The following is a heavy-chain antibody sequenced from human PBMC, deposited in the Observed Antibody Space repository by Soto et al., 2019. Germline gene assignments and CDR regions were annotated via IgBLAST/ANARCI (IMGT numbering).Heavy chain of an antibody. D-gene: IGHD6-13*01. CDR2: ISSSSSTI. J-gene: IGHJ6*03. CDR3: AREWNIAAAGTVYYYYMDV. Sequence: GGSLRLSCAASGFIFTNYLMNWVRQAPGKGLEWVSYISSSSSTIYYADSVKGRFTISRDNAKNSLYLQMNSLRAEDTAVYYCAREWNIAAAGTVYYYYMDVWGKGTTVTVSS. CDR1: GFIFTNYL. V-gene: IGHV3-48*01.